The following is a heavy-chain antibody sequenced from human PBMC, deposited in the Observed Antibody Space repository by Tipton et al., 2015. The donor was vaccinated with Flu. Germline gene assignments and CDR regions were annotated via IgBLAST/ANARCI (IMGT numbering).Heavy chain of an antibody. CDR3: ARHTGDSVRGVIDY. V-gene: IGHV4-38-2*02. CDR2: IYHSGTT. Sequence: TLSLTCTVSGDSMRRDYFWGWVRRPPGKGLEWIGTIYHSGTTYYNPSLKSRLTISVDTSKNQFSLRLSSVTAADTAVYYCARHTGDSVRGVIDYWGQGTLVTVSS. CDR1: GDSMRRDYF. J-gene: IGHJ4*02. D-gene: IGHD3-10*02.